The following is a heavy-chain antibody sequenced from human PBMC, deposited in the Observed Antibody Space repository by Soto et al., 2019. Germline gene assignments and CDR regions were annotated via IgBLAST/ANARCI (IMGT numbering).Heavy chain of an antibody. CDR1: GFTFSSYW. D-gene: IGHD3-10*01. Sequence: EVQLVESGGGLVQPGGSLRLSCAVSGFTFSSYWMSWVRQAPGKGLEWVANIKEDGSEKYYVDSVKGRFTISRDNAKKSLYLQMNSLRAEDTAVYYCATVLWGQTDYWGQGTLVTVSS. CDR2: IKEDGSEK. CDR3: ATVLWGQTDY. V-gene: IGHV3-7*03. J-gene: IGHJ4*02.